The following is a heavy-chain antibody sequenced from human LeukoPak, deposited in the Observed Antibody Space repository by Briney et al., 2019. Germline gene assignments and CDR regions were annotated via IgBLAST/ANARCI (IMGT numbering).Heavy chain of an antibody. V-gene: IGHV3-64*01. CDR3: ARDRALAALDY. CDR2: ISGSGGST. D-gene: IGHD6-13*01. J-gene: IGHJ4*02. CDR1: GFIFSNYA. Sequence: GGSLRLSCAASGFIFSNYAMQWVRQAPGKGLECVSSISGSGGSTYYANSVKGRFNISRDNSKNTLYLQMDSLRAEDMAVYYCARDRALAALDYWGQGTLVTVSS.